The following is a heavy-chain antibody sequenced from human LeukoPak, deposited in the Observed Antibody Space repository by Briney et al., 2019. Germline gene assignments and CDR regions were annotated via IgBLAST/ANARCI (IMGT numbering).Heavy chain of an antibody. CDR2: IIPIFGTT. D-gene: IGHD5-18*01. Sequence: ASVKVSCKASGGTFSNYAITWVRQAPGQGLEWMGGIIPIFGTTTYAQKFQGRVTITADKSTSTAYMELSSLRSEDTAVYYCARGAQGYSLSNGPDYWGQGTLVTVSS. CDR3: ARGAQGYSLSNGPDY. CDR1: GGTFSNYA. J-gene: IGHJ4*02. V-gene: IGHV1-69*06.